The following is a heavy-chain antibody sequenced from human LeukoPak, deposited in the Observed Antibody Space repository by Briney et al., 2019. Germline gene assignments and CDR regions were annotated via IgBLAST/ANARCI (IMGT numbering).Heavy chain of an antibody. D-gene: IGHD3-22*01. CDR3: ARQYYDSSGYYRLNDAFDI. CDR2: IYPADSDT. J-gene: IGHJ3*02. Sequence: GESLKISCKGSGYSFTNYWIGWVRQMPGKGLEWMGIIYPADSDTRYSPSFQGQVTISADKSISTAYLQWSSLKASDTAMYYCARQYYDSSGYYRLNDAFDIWGQGTMVTVSS. V-gene: IGHV5-51*01. CDR1: GYSFTNYW.